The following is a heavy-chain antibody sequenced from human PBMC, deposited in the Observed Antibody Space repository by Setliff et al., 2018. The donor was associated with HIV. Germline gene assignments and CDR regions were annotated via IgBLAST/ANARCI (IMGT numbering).Heavy chain of an antibody. CDR2: IKSKTNNYAT. CDR3: ARNQGSSFGQGFDY. J-gene: IGHJ4*02. V-gene: IGHV3-73*01. D-gene: IGHD6-13*01. CDR1: GFTFSGSA. Sequence: GGSLRLSCAASGFTFSGSAMHWVRQASGKGLEWVGRIKSKTNNYATAYAASVKGRFTISRDDSKKTAYLQMNSLKTEDTAVYYCARNQGSSFGQGFDYWGQGTLVTVSS.